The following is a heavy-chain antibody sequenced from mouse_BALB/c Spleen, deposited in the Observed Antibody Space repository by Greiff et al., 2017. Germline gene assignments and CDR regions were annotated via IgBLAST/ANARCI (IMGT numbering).Heavy chain of an antibody. CDR3: ARQEELKNYFDY. Sequence: ESGGDLVKPGGSLKLSCAASGFTFSSYGMSWVRQTPDKRLEWVATISSGGSYTYYPDSVKGRFTISRDNAKNTLYLQMSSLKSEDTAMYYCARQEELKNYFDYWGQGTTLTVSS. CDR1: GFTFSSYG. J-gene: IGHJ2*01. CDR2: ISSGGSYT. V-gene: IGHV5-6*01. D-gene: IGHD1-3*01.